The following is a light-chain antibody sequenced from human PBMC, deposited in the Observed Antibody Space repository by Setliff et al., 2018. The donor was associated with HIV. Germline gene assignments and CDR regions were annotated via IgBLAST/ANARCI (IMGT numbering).Light chain of an antibody. V-gene: IGLV2-14*03. Sequence: SVLTQPASVSGSPGQSITISCTGTSRDVGGYNYVSWYQQHPGKAPKLIIYDVSNRPSGVSNRFSGSKPGNTASLTISGLQAEDESDYYCTSYTGSNTRVFGTGTKVTVL. CDR2: DVS. CDR1: SRDVGGYNY. J-gene: IGLJ1*01. CDR3: TSYTGSNTRV.